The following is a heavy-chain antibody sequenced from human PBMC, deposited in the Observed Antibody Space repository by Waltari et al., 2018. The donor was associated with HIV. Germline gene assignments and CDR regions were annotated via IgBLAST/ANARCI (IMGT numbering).Heavy chain of an antibody. CDR2: MYHSGST. Sequence: QVQLQESGPGLVKPSETLSLTCAVSGGSISSYNWWTWVRQAPGKGLEWIGEMYHSGSTNYNPPLRCRVTSSVDKSKNQCSLRLTSVTAADTAVYYCVRVMSGDYRSSWFDPWGQGTLVTVSS. J-gene: IGHJ5*02. CDR3: VRVMSGDYRSSWFDP. CDR1: GGSISSYNW. V-gene: IGHV4-4*02. D-gene: IGHD4-17*01.